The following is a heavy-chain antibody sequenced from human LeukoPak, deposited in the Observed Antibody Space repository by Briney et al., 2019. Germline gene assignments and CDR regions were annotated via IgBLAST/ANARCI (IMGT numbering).Heavy chain of an antibody. Sequence: SGTLSLTCAVSGGSISSSNWWSWVRQPPGKGLEWIGEIYHSGSTNYNPSLKSRAPISVDKSKNQFSLKLSSVTAADTAVYYCARDTLGYCSGGSCYYYYGMDVWGQGTTVTVSS. J-gene: IGHJ6*02. V-gene: IGHV4-4*02. CDR3: ARDTLGYCSGGSCYYYYGMDV. CDR1: GGSISSSNW. CDR2: IYHSGST. D-gene: IGHD2-15*01.